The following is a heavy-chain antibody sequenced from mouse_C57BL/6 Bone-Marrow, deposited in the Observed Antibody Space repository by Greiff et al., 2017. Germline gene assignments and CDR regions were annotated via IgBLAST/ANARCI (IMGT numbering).Heavy chain of an antibody. J-gene: IGHJ3*01. CDR1: GYTFTSYW. V-gene: IGHV1-64*01. CDR3: ASHDGCFSWFAY. Sequence: QVQLQQPGAELVKPGASVKLSCKASGYTFTSYWMHWVKQRPGQGLEWIGMIHPNSGSTNYNEKFKSKATLTVDKSSSTAYMQLSSLTSEDSAVYYCASHDGCFSWFAYWGQGTLVTVSA. D-gene: IGHD2-3*01. CDR2: IHPNSGST.